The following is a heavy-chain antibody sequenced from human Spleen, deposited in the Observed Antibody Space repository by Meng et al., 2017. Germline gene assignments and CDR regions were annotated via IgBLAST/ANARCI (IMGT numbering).Heavy chain of an antibody. V-gene: IGHV4-39*07. CDR3: ARALMATLSPCFDY. D-gene: IGHD5-24*01. J-gene: IGHJ4*02. Sequence: SETLSLTCTVLGGSISNINYYWGWIRQPPGKGLEWIGSVYYSGNTYYNPSLKSRVTILVDTSKNQFSLRLSSVTAADTAVYYCARALMATLSPCFDYWGQGTLVTVSS. CDR1: GGSISNINYY. CDR2: VYYSGNT.